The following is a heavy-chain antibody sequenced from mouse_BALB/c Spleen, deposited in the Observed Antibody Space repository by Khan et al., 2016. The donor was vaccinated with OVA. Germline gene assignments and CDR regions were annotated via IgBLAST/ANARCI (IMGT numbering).Heavy chain of an antibody. CDR1: GFAFSSYD. J-gene: IGHJ4*01. CDR3: ARHSDWAWAMDY. Sequence: EVELVESGGGLVKPGGSLKVSCAASGFAFSSYDMSWVRQTPEKRLEWVAYISSGGGITSYPDTVTGRFTISRDNANNTLYLQMSSLKSEDTAMYYCARHSDWAWAMDYWGQGTSVTVSS. CDR2: ISSGGGIT. V-gene: IGHV5-12-1*01. D-gene: IGHD4-1*01.